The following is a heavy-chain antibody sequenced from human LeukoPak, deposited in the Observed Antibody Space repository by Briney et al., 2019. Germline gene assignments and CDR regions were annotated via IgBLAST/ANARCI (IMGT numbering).Heavy chain of an antibody. CDR1: GFTFSSYG. CDR2: IRYDGSNK. D-gene: IGHD6-13*01. V-gene: IGHV3-30*02. Sequence: GGSLRLSCAASGFTFSSYGMHWVRQAPGKGLEWVAFIRYDGSNKYYADSVKGRFTISRDNSKNTLYLQMNSLRAEDTAVYYCASTQPAIAAAGTGDAFDIWGQGTMVTVSS. J-gene: IGHJ3*02. CDR3: ASTQPAIAAAGTGDAFDI.